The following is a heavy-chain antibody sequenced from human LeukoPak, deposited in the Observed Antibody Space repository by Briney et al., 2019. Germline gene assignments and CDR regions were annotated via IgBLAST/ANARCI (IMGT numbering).Heavy chain of an antibody. Sequence: GGSLRLSCAASGFTLSDYDMHWVRRGTGKGLEWVSAIGAAGDTYYQGSVKGRFTISRDEAKNFLYLQMNSLRVEDTAVYYCTRDRHGMAVWGQGTTVTVSS. CDR1: GFTLSDYD. V-gene: IGHV3-13*01. J-gene: IGHJ6*02. CDR3: TRDRHGMAV. CDR2: IGAAGDT.